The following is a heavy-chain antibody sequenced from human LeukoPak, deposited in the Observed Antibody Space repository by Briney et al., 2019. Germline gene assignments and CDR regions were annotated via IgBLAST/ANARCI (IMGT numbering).Heavy chain of an antibody. D-gene: IGHD3-22*01. CDR3: ARAYYFDSSGYDDAFDI. Sequence: NPSETLSLTCTISGSSISNYYWTWIRQPPGKGLEWIGFISYSGSTSYNPSLKSRVTISLDTSKNQFSLKLSSVTAADTAVYYCARAYYFDSSGYDDAFDIWGQGTMVTVSS. CDR1: GSSISNYY. V-gene: IGHV4-59*01. J-gene: IGHJ3*02. CDR2: ISYSGST.